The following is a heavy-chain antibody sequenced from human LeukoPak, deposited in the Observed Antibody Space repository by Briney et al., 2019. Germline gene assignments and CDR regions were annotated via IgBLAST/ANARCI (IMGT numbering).Heavy chain of an antibody. CDR3: ARELYLSPDDYGDFNWFDP. Sequence: PSETLSLTCTVSGGSIISSSYYWGWLRQPPGKGLEWIGSIYHSGSTYYNPSLKSRVTISVDTSKNQFSLKLSSVTAADTAVYYCARELYLSPDDYGDFNWFDPWGQGTPVTVSS. CDR2: IYHSGST. J-gene: IGHJ5*02. CDR1: GGSIISSSYY. D-gene: IGHD4-17*01. V-gene: IGHV4-39*07.